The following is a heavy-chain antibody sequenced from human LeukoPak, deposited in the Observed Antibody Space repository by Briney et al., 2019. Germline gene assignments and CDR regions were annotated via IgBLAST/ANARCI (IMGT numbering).Heavy chain of an antibody. CDR2: IYYSGST. CDR1: GGSISSYY. CDR3: VRYQKTGLLWFGESPNAFDI. Sequence: SETLSLTCTVSGGSISSYYWSWIRQPPGKGLEWIGYIYYSGSTNYNPSLKSRVTISVDTSKNQFSLKLSSVTAADTAVYYCVRYQKTGLLWFGESPNAFDIWGQGTMVTVSS. V-gene: IGHV4-59*01. D-gene: IGHD3-10*01. J-gene: IGHJ3*02.